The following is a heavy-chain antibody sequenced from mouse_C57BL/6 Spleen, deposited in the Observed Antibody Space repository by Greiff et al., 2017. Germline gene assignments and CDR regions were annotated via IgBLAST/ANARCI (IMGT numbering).Heavy chain of an antibody. J-gene: IGHJ4*01. CDR2: ISSGGDYS. D-gene: IGHD2-3*01. CDR3: TREGGYYGDYYAMDY. V-gene: IGHV5-9-1*02. Sequence: DVQLVESGEGLVKPGGSLKLSCAASGFTFSSYAMSWVRQTPEKRLEWVAYISSGGDYSYYADTVKGRFTISRDNARNTLYLQMSSLKSEDTAMYYCTREGGYYGDYYAMDYWGQGTSVTVSS. CDR1: GFTFSSYA.